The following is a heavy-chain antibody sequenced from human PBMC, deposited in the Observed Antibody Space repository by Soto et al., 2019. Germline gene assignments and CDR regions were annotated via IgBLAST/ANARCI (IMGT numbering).Heavy chain of an antibody. CDR2: IYWNDDK. V-gene: IGHV2-5*01. Sequence: SGPTLVNPTQPLTLTCIFSGFSLRTSGVGVGWIRQPPGEALEWLGFIYWNDDKRYSPSLKSRLTITKDTSKNQVVLTMTNMDPVYTSTYYCAKSGSSGWYCWFDPWGQGTLVTVSS. CDR3: AKSGSSGWYCWFDP. J-gene: IGHJ5*02. CDR1: GFSLRTSGVG. D-gene: IGHD6-19*01.